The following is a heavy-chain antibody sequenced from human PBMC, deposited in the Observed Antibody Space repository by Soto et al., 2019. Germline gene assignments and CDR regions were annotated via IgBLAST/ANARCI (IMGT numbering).Heavy chain of an antibody. CDR3: ARVSSGYYGLQDY. D-gene: IGHD3-22*01. J-gene: IGHJ4*02. V-gene: IGHV1-3*01. Sequence: ASVKVSCKASGYTFTSYARHWVRQAPGQRLEWMGWINAGNGNTKYAQKFQGRVTITRDTSTSTAYMELSSLRSEDTAVYYCARVSSGYYGLQDYWGQGTLVTVSS. CDR1: GYTFTSYA. CDR2: INAGNGNT.